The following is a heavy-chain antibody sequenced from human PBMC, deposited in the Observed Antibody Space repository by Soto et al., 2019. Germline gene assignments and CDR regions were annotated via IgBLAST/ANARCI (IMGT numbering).Heavy chain of an antibody. D-gene: IGHD2-2*03. Sequence: GASVKVSCKASGGTFSSYATSWVRQAPGQGLEWMGGIIPIFGAANYAQKFQGRVTITADESTSTAYMELSSLRSEDTAVYYCARILDMHFDYWGQGTLVTVSS. CDR2: IIPIFGAA. J-gene: IGHJ4*02. CDR1: GGTFSSYA. V-gene: IGHV1-69*13. CDR3: ARILDMHFDY.